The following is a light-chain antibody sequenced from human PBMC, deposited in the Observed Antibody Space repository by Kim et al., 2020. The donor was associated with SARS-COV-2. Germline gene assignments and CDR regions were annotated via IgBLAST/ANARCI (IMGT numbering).Light chain of an antibody. CDR2: QDK. CDR3: QAWDSSTVV. V-gene: IGLV3-1*01. J-gene: IGLJ2*01. Sequence: SYELTQPPSVSVSPGQTASITCSGDKLESKYVCWYQQKPGQSPVLVIYQDKKRPSGIPERFSGSTFGNTATLTISGTQAVDEGDYYCQAWDSSTVVFGGGTKLTVL. CDR1: KLESKY.